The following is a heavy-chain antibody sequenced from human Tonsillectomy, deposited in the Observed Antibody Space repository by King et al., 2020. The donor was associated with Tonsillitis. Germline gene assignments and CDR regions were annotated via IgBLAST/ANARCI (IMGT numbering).Heavy chain of an antibody. J-gene: IGHJ6*02. Sequence: QLQESGPGLVKPSETLSLTCTVSGGSISSYYWSWIRQPPGKGLEWIGYIYYSGSTYYNPSLKSRVTISVDTSKNQFSLKLSSVTAADTAMYFCARSGLELRYYYYGMDVWGQGTTVTVSS. CDR3: ARSGLELRYYYYGMDV. CDR1: GGSISSYY. CDR2: IYYSGST. D-gene: IGHD1-7*01. V-gene: IGHV4-59*01.